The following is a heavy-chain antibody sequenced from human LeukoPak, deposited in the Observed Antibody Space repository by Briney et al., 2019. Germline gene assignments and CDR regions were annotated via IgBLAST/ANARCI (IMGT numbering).Heavy chain of an antibody. Sequence: ASVKVSCKASGYTFTSYYMHWVRQAPGQGLEWMGIINPSGGSTSYAQKFQGRVTMTRDTSTSTVYMELSSLRSEDTAVYYCARFGSGDSYYYYYYYMDVWGKGTTVTVSS. CDR2: INPSGGST. CDR3: ARFGSGDSYYYYYYYMDV. V-gene: IGHV1-46*01. D-gene: IGHD2-21*01. J-gene: IGHJ6*03. CDR1: GYTFTSYY.